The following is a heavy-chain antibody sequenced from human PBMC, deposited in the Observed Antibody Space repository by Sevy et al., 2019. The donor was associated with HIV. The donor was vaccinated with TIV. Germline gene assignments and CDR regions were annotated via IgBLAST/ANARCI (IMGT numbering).Heavy chain of an antibody. CDR2: IYYSGST. CDR3: ARGVTP. V-gene: IGHV4-59*11. J-gene: IGHJ5*02. Sequence: SQTLSLTCTVSGGSINSHYWNWIRQPPGKGLEWIGYIYYSGSTHYNPSLKSRVTISVDTSKNQFSLKLNSVTPADTAVYYCARGVTPWGQGTLVTVSS. CDR1: GGSINSHY.